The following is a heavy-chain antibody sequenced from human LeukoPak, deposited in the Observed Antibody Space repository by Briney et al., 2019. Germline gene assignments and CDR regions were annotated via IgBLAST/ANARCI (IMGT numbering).Heavy chain of an antibody. D-gene: IGHD6-13*01. CDR1: GGSFSDYW. V-gene: IGHV4-34*01. J-gene: IGHJ3*02. CDR2: VNHSGRT. CDR3: ARPYSSSWYGAFDI. Sequence: PSETLSLTCAVYGGSFSDYWWTWIRQSPGKGLEWIGEVNHSGRTNYNPSLKSRVSISVDRSKKQFSLKLTSVTAADTALYYCARPYSSSWYGAFDIWGQGTMVTVSS.